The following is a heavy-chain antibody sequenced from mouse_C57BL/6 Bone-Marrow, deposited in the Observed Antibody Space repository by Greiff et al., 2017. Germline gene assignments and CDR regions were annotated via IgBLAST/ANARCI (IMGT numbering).Heavy chain of an antibody. J-gene: IGHJ4*01. CDR2: INPYNGGT. Sequence: VQLQQSGPVLVKPGASVKMSCKASGYTFTDYYMNWVKQSHGKSLEWIGVINPYNGGTSYNQKFKGKSTLTVDKSSSTAYMQLSSLTSEDSAVXYCARERGYAMDYWGQGTSVTVSS. CDR1: GYTFTDYY. CDR3: ARERGYAMDY. V-gene: IGHV1-19*01.